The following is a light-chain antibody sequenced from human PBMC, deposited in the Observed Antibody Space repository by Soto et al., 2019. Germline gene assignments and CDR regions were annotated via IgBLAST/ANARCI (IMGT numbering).Light chain of an antibody. CDR3: QTWDTGIQV. J-gene: IGLJ1*01. V-gene: IGLV4-69*01. CDR1: SGHSTYA. CDR2: LNSDGSH. Sequence: QLVLTQSPSASASLGASVKLTCTLSSGHSTYAIAWHQQQPEKGPRYLMKLNSDGSHNKGDGIPDRFSGSSSGAERYLTISSLQSEDEADYYCQTWDTGIQVFGTGTKVTVL.